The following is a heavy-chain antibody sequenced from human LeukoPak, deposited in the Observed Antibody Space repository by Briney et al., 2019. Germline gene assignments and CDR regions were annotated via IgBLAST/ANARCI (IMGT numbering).Heavy chain of an antibody. D-gene: IGHD3-10*01. CDR2: ISDDGSRQ. CDR1: GFTFSNYA. CDR3: VKDRTGTYTLDY. J-gene: IGHJ4*02. V-gene: IGHV3-30-3*01. Sequence: GGSLRLSCAATGFTFSNYAIHWGRQAPGKGLECVAFISDDGSRQHYADSVKGRFTISRDNSKNTLNLQMNSLRAEDTAVYYCVKDRTGTYTLDYWGQGTLVTVSS.